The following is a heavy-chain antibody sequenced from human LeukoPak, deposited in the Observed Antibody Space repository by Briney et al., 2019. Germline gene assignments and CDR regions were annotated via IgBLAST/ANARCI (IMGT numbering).Heavy chain of an antibody. CDR2: ISAHDGNT. CDR3: AREGARGSSWYGPFDY. D-gene: IGHD6-13*01. V-gene: IGHV1-18*01. CDR1: GYTFTNHG. J-gene: IGHJ4*02. Sequence: ASVKVSCKASGYTFTNHGITWVRQAPGQGLEWMGWISAHDGNTNYAQNLQGRVTMTTDTSTSIAYMELSSLTSVDTAVYYCAREGARGSSWYGPFDYWGQGTLVTVSS.